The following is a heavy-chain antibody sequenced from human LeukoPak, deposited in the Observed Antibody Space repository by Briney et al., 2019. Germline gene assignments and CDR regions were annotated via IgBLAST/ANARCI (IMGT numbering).Heavy chain of an antibody. J-gene: IGHJ4*02. CDR3: ARGAEGPAERYYYDSSGYYHYFDY. CDR1: GGSFSGYY. D-gene: IGHD3-22*01. V-gene: IGHV4-34*01. CDR2: INHSGST. Sequence: SETLSLTCAVYGGSFSGYYWSWIRQPPGKGLEWIGEINHSGSTNYNPSLKSRVTISVDTSKNQFSLKLSSVTAADTAVYYCARGAEGPAERYYYDSSGYYHYFDYWGQGTLVTVSS.